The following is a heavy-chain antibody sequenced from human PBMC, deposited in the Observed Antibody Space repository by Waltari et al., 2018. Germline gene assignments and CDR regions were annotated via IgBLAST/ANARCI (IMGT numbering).Heavy chain of an antibody. CDR1: GFTFSSYA. V-gene: IGHV3-23*01. CDR2: ISGSGGST. CDR3: AKELNQYGGNSKPHLRYGMDV. J-gene: IGHJ6*02. D-gene: IGHD2-21*02. Sequence: EVQLLESGGGLVQPGGSLRLSCAASGFTFSSYAMSWVRQAPGKGLEWVSAISGSGGSTYYADSVKGRFTISRDNSKNTLYLQMNSLRAEDTAVYYCAKELNQYGGNSKPHLRYGMDVWGQGTTVTVSS.